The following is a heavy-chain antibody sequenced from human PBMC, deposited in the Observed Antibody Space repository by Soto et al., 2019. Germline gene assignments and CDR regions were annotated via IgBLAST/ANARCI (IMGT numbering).Heavy chain of an antibody. Sequence: VASVKVSCKASGGTFSSYAISWVRQAPGQGLEWMGGIIPIFGTANYAQKFQGRVTITADESTSTAYMELSSLRSEDTAVYYCARDQDGEWLVPRVPLRYYGMDVWGQGTTVTVSS. CDR2: IIPIFGTA. CDR1: GGTFSSYA. V-gene: IGHV1-69*13. D-gene: IGHD6-19*01. J-gene: IGHJ6*02. CDR3: ARDQDGEWLVPRVPLRYYGMDV.